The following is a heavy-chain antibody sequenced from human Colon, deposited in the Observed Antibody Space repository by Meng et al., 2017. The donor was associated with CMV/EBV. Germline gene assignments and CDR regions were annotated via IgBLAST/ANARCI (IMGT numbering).Heavy chain of an antibody. CDR3: ARDFYCSGASCYNCFDP. V-gene: IGHV1-18*01. Sequence: YTFTTYGISWVRQAPGQGLEWMGWISPDNGNTNYAQKFQGRVIMTTDTSTSTAYMELRSLRSDDTAVYYCARDFYCSGASCYNCFDPWGQGTLVTVSS. J-gene: IGHJ5*02. CDR2: ISPDNGNT. CDR1: YTFTTYG. D-gene: IGHD2-15*01.